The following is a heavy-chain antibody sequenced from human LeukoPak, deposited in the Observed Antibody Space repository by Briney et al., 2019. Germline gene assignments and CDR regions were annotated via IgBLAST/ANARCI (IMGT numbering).Heavy chain of an antibody. J-gene: IGHJ6*02. V-gene: IGHV4-59*01. CDR3: ARAPRTSYGYYYYGMDV. Sequence: SETLSLTCTVSGGSISSYYWSWIRQPPGKGLEWIGYIYYSGSTNYNPSLKSRVTISVDTSKNQFSLKLSSVTAADTAVYYCARAPRTSYGYYYYGMDVWGQGTTVTVSS. CDR1: GGSISSYY. CDR2: IYYSGST. D-gene: IGHD4-17*01.